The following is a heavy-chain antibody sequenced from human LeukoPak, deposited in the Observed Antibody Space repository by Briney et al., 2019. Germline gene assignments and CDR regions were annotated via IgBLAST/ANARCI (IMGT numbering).Heavy chain of an antibody. V-gene: IGHV4-39*07. CDR2: IYYSGST. CDR3: ARDVPIDY. CDR1: GFTFSSYE. Sequence: GSLRLSCAASGFTFSSYEMNWVRQPPGKGLEWIGSIYYSGSTYYNPSLKSRVTISVDTSKNQFSLKLSSVTAADTAVYYCARDVPIDYWGQGTLVTVSS. J-gene: IGHJ4*02.